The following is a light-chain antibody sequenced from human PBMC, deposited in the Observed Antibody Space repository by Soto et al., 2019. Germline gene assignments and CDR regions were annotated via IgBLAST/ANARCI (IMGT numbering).Light chain of an antibody. CDR2: DVY. J-gene: IGKJ4*01. Sequence: DIQMTQSPSTLSASVGDRVTITCRASQSIGRWLAWYQQKPGKAPNLLIYDVYNLEGGVPPRFSGSGSETEFTLTISSLQPDDFATYYCQQYDSYSLTFGGGTKVEIK. V-gene: IGKV1-5*01. CDR3: QQYDSYSLT. CDR1: QSIGRW.